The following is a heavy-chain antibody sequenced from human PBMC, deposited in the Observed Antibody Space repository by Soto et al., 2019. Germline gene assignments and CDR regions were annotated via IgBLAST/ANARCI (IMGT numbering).Heavy chain of an antibody. CDR2: INHSGST. Sequence: LSRTYALHGGSYSGYYWCWIRQPPGKGLEWIGEINHSGSTNYNPSLKSRITINPDTSKNQFSLQLNSVTPEDTAVYYCARDFSLVRGTNWFDPWGQGTLVTVSS. J-gene: IGHJ5*02. V-gene: IGHV4-34*01. CDR3: ARDFSLVRGTNWFDP. D-gene: IGHD3-16*01. CDR1: GGSYSGYY.